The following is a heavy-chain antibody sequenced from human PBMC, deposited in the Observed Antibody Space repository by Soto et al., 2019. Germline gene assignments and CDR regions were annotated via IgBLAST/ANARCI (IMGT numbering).Heavy chain of an antibody. D-gene: IGHD2-15*01. CDR3: APHVYCSGGSCQYDAFAI. Sequence: EVQVLESGGGLVQPGGSLRLSCEASGITFSNYMMTWIRQAPGKGLEWASTITAGGDGTYYADSVKGRFTMSRETSKNTLYLQMNSLRAEDTAVYYCAPHVYCSGGSCQYDAFAIRGQGTMVTVSS. CDR1: GITFSNYM. V-gene: IGHV3-23*01. J-gene: IGHJ3*02. CDR2: ITAGGDGT.